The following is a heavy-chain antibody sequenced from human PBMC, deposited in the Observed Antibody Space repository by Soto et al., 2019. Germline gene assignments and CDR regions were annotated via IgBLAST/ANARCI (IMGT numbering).Heavy chain of an antibody. V-gene: IGHV1-69*13. CDR2: IIPIFGTA. CDR1: GGTFSSYA. J-gene: IGHJ4*02. Sequence: GASVKVSCKASGGTFSSYAISWVRQAPGQGLEWMGGIIPIFGTANYAQKFQGRVTITADESTSTAYMELSSLRSEDTAVYYCARGAGYSGYHLFYFDYWGQGTLVTVSS. D-gene: IGHD5-12*01. CDR3: ARGAGYSGYHLFYFDY.